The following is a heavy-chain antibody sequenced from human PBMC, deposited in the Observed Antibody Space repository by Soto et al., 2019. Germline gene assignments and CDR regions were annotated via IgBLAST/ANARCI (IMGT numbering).Heavy chain of an antibody. J-gene: IGHJ4*02. D-gene: IGHD3-3*01. Sequence: SQTLSLTCDISGDSVSSNRAAWNWIRQSPSRGLEWLGRTYYRSKWDSDYALSVKSRVTIKADISKNQFTLQLDSVTPEDTAVYYCGRTTYHDFWSGYYQFGHWGQGTPVTVSS. CDR3: GRTTYHDFWSGYYQFGH. V-gene: IGHV6-1*01. CDR1: GDSVSSNRAA. CDR2: TYYRSKWDS.